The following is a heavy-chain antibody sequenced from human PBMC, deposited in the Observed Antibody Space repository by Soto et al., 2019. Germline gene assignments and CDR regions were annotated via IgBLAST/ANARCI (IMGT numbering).Heavy chain of an antibody. J-gene: IGHJ4*02. V-gene: IGHV4-31*02. Sequence: QGPLQESGPGLGKPSQTLSLPWTVSGGSLSRGGYYWGWIRQAPGEGLGWIGYIYYSGSTYYNPSLKSRVTISVDTSKNQFSLKLSSVTAADTAVYYCARNDAEYGDYANFDYWGQGTLVTVSS. CDR3: ARNDAEYGDYANFDY. CDR2: IYYSGST. CDR1: GGSLSRGGYY. D-gene: IGHD4-17*01.